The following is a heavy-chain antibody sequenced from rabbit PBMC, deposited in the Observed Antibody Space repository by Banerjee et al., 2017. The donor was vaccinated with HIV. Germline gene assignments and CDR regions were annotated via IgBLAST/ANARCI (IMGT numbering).Heavy chain of an antibody. CDR1: GFSFSGSYY. V-gene: IGHV1S45*01. D-gene: IGHD8-1*01. CDR2: IYAGSSGST. CDR3: ARNAGNSDLTRLDL. Sequence: QEQLVESGGGLVQPGASLTLTCTPSGFSFSGSYYMCWVRQAPGKGLEWIGCIYAGSSGSTYYASWAKGRFTVSKASSTTVTLQMTSLTAADTATYFCARNAGNSDLTRLDLWGPGTLVTVS. J-gene: IGHJ3*01.